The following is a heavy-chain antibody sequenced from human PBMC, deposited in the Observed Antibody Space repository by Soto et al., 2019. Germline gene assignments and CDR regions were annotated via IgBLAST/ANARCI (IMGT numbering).Heavy chain of an antibody. CDR1: GDSVSSNSAA. Sequence: SQTLSLNCAISGDSVSSNSAAWNWIRQSPSIGLEWLGSKYYRSKWYKYYEVSVKSRITIKPDTPKNQFSLQLNSVTPEETAVYYCARGDSTGWFRGGFDXWGQGTLVTVSX. J-gene: IGHJ4*02. CDR2: KYYRSKWYK. CDR3: ARGDSTGWFRGGFDX. D-gene: IGHD6-19*01. V-gene: IGHV6-1*01.